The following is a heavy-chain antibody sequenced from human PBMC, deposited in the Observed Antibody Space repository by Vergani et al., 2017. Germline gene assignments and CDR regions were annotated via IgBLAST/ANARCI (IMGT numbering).Heavy chain of an antibody. D-gene: IGHD6-19*01. V-gene: IGHV3-9*01. CDR1: GFTFDDYA. Sequence: EVQLVESGGGLVQPGRSLRLSCAASGFTFDDYAMHWVRQAPGKGLEWVSGISWNSGSIGYADSVKGRFTISRDNSKNTLYLQMNSLRAEDTAVYYCARVRQQWLVSDAFDIWGQGTMVTVS. J-gene: IGHJ3*02. CDR3: ARVRQQWLVSDAFDI. CDR2: ISWNSGSI.